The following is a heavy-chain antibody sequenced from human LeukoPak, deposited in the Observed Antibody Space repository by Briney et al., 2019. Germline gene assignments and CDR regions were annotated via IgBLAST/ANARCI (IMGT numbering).Heavy chain of an antibody. Sequence: GGSLRLSCAASGFTFSNYWMSWVRQAPGKGLEWVANIKQDGSEKYYVDSVKGRFTISRDNAKNSLYLQMNSLRAEDTAVYYCAKPLSGYDSSGLTQDGMDVWGQGTTVTVSS. CDR2: IKQDGSEK. D-gene: IGHD3-22*01. J-gene: IGHJ6*02. V-gene: IGHV3-7*03. CDR1: GFTFSNYW. CDR3: AKPLSGYDSSGLTQDGMDV.